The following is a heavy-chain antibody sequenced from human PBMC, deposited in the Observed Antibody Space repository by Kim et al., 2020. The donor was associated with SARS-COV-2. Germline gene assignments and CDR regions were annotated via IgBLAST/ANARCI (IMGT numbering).Heavy chain of an antibody. J-gene: IGHJ6*02. D-gene: IGHD6-13*01. Sequence: GGSLRLSCAASGFTVSSNYMSWVRQAPGKGLEWVSVIYSGGSTYYADSVKGRFTISRDNSKNTLYLQMNSLRAEDTAVYYCARGARIAAVYYYYGMDVWGPGTKVTVSS. CDR3: ARGARIAAVYYYYGMDV. CDR1: GFTVSSNY. CDR2: IYSGGST. V-gene: IGHV3-66*02.